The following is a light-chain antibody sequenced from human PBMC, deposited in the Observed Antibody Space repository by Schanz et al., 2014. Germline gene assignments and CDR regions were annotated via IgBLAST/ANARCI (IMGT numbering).Light chain of an antibody. V-gene: IGKV3-15*01. Sequence: EIVMTQSPATLSVSPGERATLSCRASQSVYSNLAWYPQKPGQAPRLLINGASTRATGVPARFSGSGSGTEFTLTISSLQSEDVAVYYCQQRSNWPWTFGQGTKVEIK. J-gene: IGKJ1*01. CDR1: QSVYSN. CDR2: GAS. CDR3: QQRSNWPWT.